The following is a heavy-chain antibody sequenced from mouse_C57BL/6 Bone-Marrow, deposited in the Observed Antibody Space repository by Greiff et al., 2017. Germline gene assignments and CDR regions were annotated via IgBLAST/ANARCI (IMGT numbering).Heavy chain of an antibody. J-gene: IGHJ2*01. D-gene: IGHD1-1*01. Sequence: EVQLQQSGPGLVKPSQSLSLTCSVTGYSITSGYYWNWIRQFPGNKLEWMGYISYDGSNNYNPSLKNRISITRDTSKNQFFLKLNSVTTEDTATYYCASYYGLDYWGQGTTLTVSS. CDR2: ISYDGSN. V-gene: IGHV3-6*01. CDR1: GYSITSGYY. CDR3: ASYYGLDY.